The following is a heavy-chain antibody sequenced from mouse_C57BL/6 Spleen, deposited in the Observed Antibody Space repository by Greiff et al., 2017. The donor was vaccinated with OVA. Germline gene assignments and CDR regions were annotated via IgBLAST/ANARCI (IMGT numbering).Heavy chain of an antibody. V-gene: IGHV14-1*01. CDR3: TTPITTVDDY. J-gene: IGHJ2*01. CDR1: GFNIKDYY. D-gene: IGHD1-1*01. Sequence: ELQLQQSGAELVRPGASVKLSCTASGFNIKDYYMHWVKQRPEQGLEWIGRIDPEDGDTEYAPKFQGKATMTADTSSNPAYLQLSSLTSEDTAVYYCTTPITTVDDYWGQGTTLTVSS. CDR2: IDPEDGDT.